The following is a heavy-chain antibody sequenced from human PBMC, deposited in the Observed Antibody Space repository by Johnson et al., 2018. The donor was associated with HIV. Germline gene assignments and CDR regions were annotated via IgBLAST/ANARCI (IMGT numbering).Heavy chain of an antibody. D-gene: IGHD5-24*01. CDR1: GLTVSGNY. Sequence: MQLVESGGGLVQPGGSLRLSCAASGLTVSGNYMTWVRQAPGKGLEWVSVIFSGGTTYYAGSVHGRFTISRDNSKNTLYLQMNSLGAEDTAVYYCARACRDGYTCDAFDIWGQGTMVTVSS. CDR3: ARACRDGYTCDAFDI. J-gene: IGHJ3*02. CDR2: IFSGGTT. V-gene: IGHV3-66*01.